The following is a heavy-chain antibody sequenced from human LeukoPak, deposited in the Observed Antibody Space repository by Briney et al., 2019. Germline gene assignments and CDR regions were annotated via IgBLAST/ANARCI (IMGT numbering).Heavy chain of an antibody. CDR3: ARETSQKGAHYMDV. V-gene: IGHV3-48*01. Sequence: PGGSLRLSCAASGLTISSYSMNWVRQAPGKGLEWVSYISSSSSTIYYADSVKGRFTISRDNAKNSLYLQMNSLRAEDTAVYYCARETSQKGAHYMDVWGKGTTVTISS. D-gene: IGHD3-16*01. J-gene: IGHJ6*03. CDR2: ISSSSSTI. CDR1: GLTISSYS.